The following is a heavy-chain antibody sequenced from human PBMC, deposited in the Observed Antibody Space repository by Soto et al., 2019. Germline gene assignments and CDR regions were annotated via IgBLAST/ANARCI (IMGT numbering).Heavy chain of an antibody. CDR3: ASDCGSAALDY. Sequence: QVQLVQSGAEVKKPGASVKVSCKASCYTCTIYGIGWVRQAPGQGLEWMGWISSYNGNTHYSQKLQGRFTMTTDTSTSTAYMEMRSLRSDDTSVYYCASDCGSAALDYWGQGTLVTVSS. D-gene: IGHD1-26*01. J-gene: IGHJ4*02. CDR1: CYTCTIYG. CDR2: ISSYNGNT. V-gene: IGHV1-18*01.